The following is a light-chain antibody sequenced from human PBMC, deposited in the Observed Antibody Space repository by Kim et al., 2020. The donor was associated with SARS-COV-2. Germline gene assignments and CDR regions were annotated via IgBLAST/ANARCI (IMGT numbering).Light chain of an antibody. V-gene: IGKV4-1*01. CDR3: QQCYTAPFT. CDR1: QSVLYRSNNQNY. CDR2: LAS. J-gene: IGKJ3*01. Sequence: ATINCKSSQSVLYRSNNQNYLAWYQQKPGQPPKLLIHLASIRESGVPDRFSGSGSGTDFTLTISSLQAEDVAIYYCQQCYTAPFTFGPGTKVDIK.